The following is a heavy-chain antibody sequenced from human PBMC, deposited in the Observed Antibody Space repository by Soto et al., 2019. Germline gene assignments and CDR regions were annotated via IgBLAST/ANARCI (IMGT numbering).Heavy chain of an antibody. D-gene: IGHD3-9*01. V-gene: IGHV3-53*01. J-gene: IGHJ3*02. CDR1: GFIVSRNY. CDR3: AREGGYFDWLLMGGAFDI. CDR2: IYTDGST. Sequence: PGGSLRLSCAASGFIVSRNYMSWVRQAPGKGLEWVSIIYTDGSTHYADSVKGRFTISRDNSKNTLYLQMNSPRAEDTAVYYCAREGGYFDWLLMGGAFDIWGQGTMVTVSS.